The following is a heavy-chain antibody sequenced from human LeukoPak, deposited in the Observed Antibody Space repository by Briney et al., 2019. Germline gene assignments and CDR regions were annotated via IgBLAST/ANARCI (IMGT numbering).Heavy chain of an antibody. CDR2: ISTSGSFI. CDR3: ARGECGGTNCYVGIFDY. J-gene: IGHJ4*02. CDR1: EFTFSSYS. Sequence: GGSLRLSCAASEFTFSSYSMNWVRQAPGKGLEWVSYISTSGSFIYYADSVTGRFTISRDNAKNLLYLQISSLRPEDTAIYYCARGECGGTNCYVGIFDYWGQGTLVTVSS. D-gene: IGHD2-2*01. V-gene: IGHV3-21*01.